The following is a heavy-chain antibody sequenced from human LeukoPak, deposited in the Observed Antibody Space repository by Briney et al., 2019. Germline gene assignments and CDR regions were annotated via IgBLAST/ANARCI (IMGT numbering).Heavy chain of an antibody. CDR3: ARDKADGDISGGIYDY. CDR1: GFTFSTYW. CDR2: INQDGSEK. Sequence: QPGGSLRLSCAASGFTFSTYWMSWVRQAPGKGLEWVATINQDGSEKRHVDSVRGRFTISRDNAKNSLYLQVNSLRAEDTAVYFCARDKADGDISGGIYDYWGRGTLVTVTS. J-gene: IGHJ4*02. D-gene: IGHD6-19*01. V-gene: IGHV3-7*05.